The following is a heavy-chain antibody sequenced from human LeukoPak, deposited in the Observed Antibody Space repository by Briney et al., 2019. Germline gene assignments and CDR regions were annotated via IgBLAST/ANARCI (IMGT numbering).Heavy chain of an antibody. J-gene: IGHJ3*02. CDR3: ARVQGAFDI. V-gene: IGHV3-48*04. CDR1: GFIFSSYS. CDR2: ISSSSSTI. Sequence: GGSLRLSCAASGFIFSSYSMNWVRQAPGKGLEWVSYISSSSSTIYHADSVKGRFTISRDNAKNSLYLQMNSLRAEDTAVYYCARVQGAFDIWGQGTMVTVSS.